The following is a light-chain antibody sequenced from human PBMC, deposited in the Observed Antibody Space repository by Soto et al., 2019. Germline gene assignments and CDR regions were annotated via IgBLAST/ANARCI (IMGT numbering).Light chain of an antibody. Sequence: QSVLTQSPSDSASLGASVKLTCTLGSGHSRYAIAWHQQQPEKGPRYLMKVNSDGSHTKGDGIPDRFSGSSSGAERYLTISSLQSEDEADYYCQTWGTGIRVVFGGGPKVTVL. J-gene: IGLJ2*01. V-gene: IGLV4-69*02. CDR3: QTWGTGIRVV. CDR2: VNSDGSH. CDR1: SGHSRYA.